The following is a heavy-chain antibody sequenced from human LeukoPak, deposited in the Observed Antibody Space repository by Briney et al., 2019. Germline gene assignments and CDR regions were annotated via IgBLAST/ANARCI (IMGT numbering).Heavy chain of an antibody. V-gene: IGHV3-30-3*01. CDR3: ARFGDYDFWSGYSVDY. CDR2: ISYDGSNK. CDR1: GFTFGDYA. J-gene: IGHJ4*02. D-gene: IGHD3-3*01. Sequence: GGSLRLSCTASGFTFGDYAMHWVRQAPGRGLEWVAVISYDGSNKYYADSVKGRFTISRDNSKNTLYLQMNSLRAEDTAVYYCARFGDYDFWSGYSVDYWGQGTLVTVSS.